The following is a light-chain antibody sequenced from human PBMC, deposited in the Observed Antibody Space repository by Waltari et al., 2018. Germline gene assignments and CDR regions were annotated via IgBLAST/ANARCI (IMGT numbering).Light chain of an antibody. Sequence: DIQMTQSPSSLSASVGDRVTITCRACQSISSYLNWYQQKPGKAPKRLMYAASSLESGVRSRFSGRGSGTDFTLTISRLQTEDFATYYWQQSYSTPWTFGQGTKVEIK. CDR3: QQSYSTPWT. V-gene: IGKV1-39*01. CDR1: QSISSY. CDR2: AAS. J-gene: IGKJ1*01.